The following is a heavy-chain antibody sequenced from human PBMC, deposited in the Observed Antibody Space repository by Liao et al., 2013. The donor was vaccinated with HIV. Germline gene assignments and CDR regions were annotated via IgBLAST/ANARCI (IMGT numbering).Heavy chain of an antibody. CDR1: GGSLSSPPYY. J-gene: IGHJ4*02. Sequence: QLQLRESGPGLVKPSETLSLTCTVAGGSLSSPPYYWGWIRQPPGEGLEWIGEINHSGSTNYNPSLKSRVTISVDTSKNQFSLKLSSVTAADTAVYYCARGGRIRMVRGVMRGYDYWGQGTLVTVSS. D-gene: IGHD3-10*01. CDR3: ARGGRIRMVRGVMRGYDY. V-gene: IGHV4-39*07. CDR2: INHSGST.